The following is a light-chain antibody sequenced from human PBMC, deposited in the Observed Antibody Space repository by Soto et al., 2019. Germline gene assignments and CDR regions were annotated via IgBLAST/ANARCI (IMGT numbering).Light chain of an antibody. V-gene: IGKV1-13*02. CDR1: RGISRA. Sequence: AIELTQSPASLSTSVGDRVSITCRASRGISRALGGDHQKPGRAPNLLICDASRGLSGVVLRLGGSGFGTEVTPPITLLHPDDFVTYNCPQYTTSPRSFGKGTK. J-gene: IGKJ1*01. CDR2: DAS. CDR3: PQYTTSPRS.